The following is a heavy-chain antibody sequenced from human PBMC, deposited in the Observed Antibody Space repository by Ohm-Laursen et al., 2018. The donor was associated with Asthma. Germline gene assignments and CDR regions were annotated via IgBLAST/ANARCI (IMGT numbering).Heavy chain of an antibody. D-gene: IGHD4-17*01. CDR1: GFTFSSYS. CDR2: ISSSSSYI. Sequence: SLRLSCAASGFTFSSYSMNWVRHAPGKGLEWVSSISSSSSYIYYADSVKGRFTISRDNAKNSLYLQMNSLRAEDTAVYYCARGELDYGDYQGWFDPWGQGTLVTVSS. CDR3: ARGELDYGDYQGWFDP. J-gene: IGHJ5*02. V-gene: IGHV3-21*01.